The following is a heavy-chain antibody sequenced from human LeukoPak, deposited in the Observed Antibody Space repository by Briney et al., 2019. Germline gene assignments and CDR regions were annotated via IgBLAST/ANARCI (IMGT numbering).Heavy chain of an antibody. D-gene: IGHD4-17*01. Sequence: GGSLRLSCAASGFTVSNHYMNWIRQAPGRGLEWVSYISTTSAYTKYADSVKGRFTISRDNAKNSLYLQMNSLRAEDTAVYYCARDYGAYEVPYWYFDLWGRGTLVTVSS. J-gene: IGHJ2*01. CDR1: GFTVSNHY. CDR2: ISTTSAYT. CDR3: ARDYGAYEVPYWYFDL. V-gene: IGHV3-11*05.